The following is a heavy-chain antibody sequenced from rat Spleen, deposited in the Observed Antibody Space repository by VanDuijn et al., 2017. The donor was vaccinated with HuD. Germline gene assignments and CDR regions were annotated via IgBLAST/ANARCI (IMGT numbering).Heavy chain of an antibody. CDR1: GFSLTSYN. V-gene: IGHV2-41*01. D-gene: IGHD1-6*01. CDR2: IWNTGGT. CDR3: ARDHRILRIPLDY. Sequence: QVQLKESGPGLVQPSQTLSLTCTVSGFSLTSYNVHWVRQPPGKGLEWMGIIWNTGGTRYNSVLKSRLSISKDTSNRQVFLKMNSLQTEDTATYYCARDHRILRIPLDYWGQGVMVTVSS. J-gene: IGHJ2*01.